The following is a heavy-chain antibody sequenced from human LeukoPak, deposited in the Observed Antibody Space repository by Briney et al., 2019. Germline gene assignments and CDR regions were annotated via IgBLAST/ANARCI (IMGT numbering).Heavy chain of an antibody. CDR2: IYYGGST. CDR1: GGSISHYY. J-gene: IGHJ4*01. D-gene: IGHD3-22*01. CDR3: ARHRDYYDT. V-gene: IGHV4-59*08. Sequence: PSETLSLTCAVSGGSISHYYWTWIRQPPGKGLEWIGYIYYGGSTNYNPSLKSRVTISVDTSKNQISLRLTSVTAADTAMYFCARHRDYYDTWGHGTLVTVSS.